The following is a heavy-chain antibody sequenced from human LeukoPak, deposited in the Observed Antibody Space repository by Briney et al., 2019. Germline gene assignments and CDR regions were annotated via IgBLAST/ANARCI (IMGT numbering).Heavy chain of an antibody. D-gene: IGHD6-19*01. V-gene: IGHV3-23*01. CDR2: ISGSGGST. J-gene: IGHJ4*02. Sequence: GGSLRLSCAASGFTFSSYAMSWVRQAPGKGLEWVSVISGSGGSTFYADSVESRFTISRDNSKNTLYPQMNSLRAEDTAVYYCVKGLAGSSGWYYFDYWGQGTLVTVSS. CDR1: GFTFSSYA. CDR3: VKGLAGSSGWYYFDY.